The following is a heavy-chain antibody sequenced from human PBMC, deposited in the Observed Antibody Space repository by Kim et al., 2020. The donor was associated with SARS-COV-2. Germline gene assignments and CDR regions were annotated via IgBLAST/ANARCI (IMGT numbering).Heavy chain of an antibody. D-gene: IGHD2-2*02. J-gene: IGHJ6*02. CDR1: GFIYSDYY. CDR3: ARELRRRYPPYYYYYGMDV. Sequence: GGSLRLSCAASGFIYSDYYMSWIRQAPGKGLEWVSFISSGGSSINYADSVKGRFTISRDNDKNTLYLQMNSLRAEDTAVYYCARELRRRYPPYYYYYGMDVWGQGPTVTFYS. CDR2: ISSGGSSI. V-gene: IGHV3-11*01.